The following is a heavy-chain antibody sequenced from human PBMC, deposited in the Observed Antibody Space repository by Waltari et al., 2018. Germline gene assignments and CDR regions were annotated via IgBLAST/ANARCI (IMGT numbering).Heavy chain of an antibody. V-gene: IGHV3-43D*03. Sequence: EVQLVESGGVVVQPGGSLRLSCAASGFTFDDYAMHWVRQAPGKGLEWVSLISWDGGSTYYADSVKGRFTITRDNSKNSLYLQMNSLRAEDTALYYCAKEAAARYYYYYYYMAVWGKGTTVTVSS. CDR3: AKEAAARYYYYYYYMAV. D-gene: IGHD6-13*01. CDR1: GFTFDDYA. CDR2: ISWDGGST. J-gene: IGHJ6*03.